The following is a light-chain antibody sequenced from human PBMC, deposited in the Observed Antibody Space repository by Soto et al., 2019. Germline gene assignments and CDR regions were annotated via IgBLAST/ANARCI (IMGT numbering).Light chain of an antibody. Sequence: EIRLTQSPGTLSLSPGERATLSCRASQSVSSNYLAWYQQKPGQAPRLLIYGASRRATGIPDRFSGSGSGTDSTLTINRLEPEDFAVYYCQQYGSSLITFGQGTRLEIK. CDR3: QQYGSSLIT. J-gene: IGKJ5*01. V-gene: IGKV3-20*01. CDR1: QSVSSNY. CDR2: GAS.